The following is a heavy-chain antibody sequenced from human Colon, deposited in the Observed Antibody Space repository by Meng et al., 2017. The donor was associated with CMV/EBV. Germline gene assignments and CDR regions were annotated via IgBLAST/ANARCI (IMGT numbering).Heavy chain of an antibody. Sequence: SFTACFFHGAVHGYCQSFDRQPPVKPLDCIGEITHSLNTNYSPSLKSRVTISINTSKNEFSLKLRSVTSADTAVYYCARSSSCTSRDWGQGTLVTVSS. CDR1: HGAVHGYC. D-gene: IGHD2-2*01. V-gene: IGHV4-34*01. J-gene: IGHJ1*01. CDR3: ARSSSCTSRD. CDR2: ITHSLNT.